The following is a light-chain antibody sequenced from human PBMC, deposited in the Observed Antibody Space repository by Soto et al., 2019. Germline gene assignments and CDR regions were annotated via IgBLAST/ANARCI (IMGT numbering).Light chain of an antibody. V-gene: IGKV3-15*01. Sequence: EIVMTQSPATLSVSPGEGATLSCRASQSVSSNLAWYQHKPGQAPRLLIFGASTRATGIPARFSGSGSGAAFSLTISALQSEDFAIYYCQQYSNWPLTFGGGTKVWIK. CDR2: GAS. J-gene: IGKJ4*01. CDR1: QSVSSN. CDR3: QQYSNWPLT.